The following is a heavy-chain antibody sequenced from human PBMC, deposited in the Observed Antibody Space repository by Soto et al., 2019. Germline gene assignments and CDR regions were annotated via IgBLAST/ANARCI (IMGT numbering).Heavy chain of an antibody. CDR3: ARRGDSSGYFPNSYDM. CDR1: GFTFSRLG. CDR2: IWYHGKNE. J-gene: IGHJ3*02. V-gene: IGHV3-33*01. Sequence: QVQLVESGGGVVQPGRSLRLSCAASGFTFSRLGMHWVRQVPGKGLEWVALIWYHGKNEDYADSVKGRFTISRDNSKNTLYLHMNSLRAEDTAVYYCARRGDSSGYFPNSYDMWGQGTMVTVSS. D-gene: IGHD3-22*01.